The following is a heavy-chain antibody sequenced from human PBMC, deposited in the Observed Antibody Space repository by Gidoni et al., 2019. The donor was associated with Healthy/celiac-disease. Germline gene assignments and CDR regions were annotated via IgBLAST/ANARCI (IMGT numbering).Heavy chain of an antibody. CDR3: ARAYDFWRGAFDI. V-gene: IGHV4-34*01. D-gene: IGHD3-3*01. Sequence: QVQLQQWGAGLLKPSETLSLPCAVYGGSFSGYYWSWIRQPPGKGLEWIGEINHSGSTNYNPSLKSRVTISVDTSKNQFSLKLSSVTAADTAVYYCARAYDFWRGAFDIWGQGTMVTVSS. CDR1: GGSFSGYY. CDR2: INHSGST. J-gene: IGHJ3*02.